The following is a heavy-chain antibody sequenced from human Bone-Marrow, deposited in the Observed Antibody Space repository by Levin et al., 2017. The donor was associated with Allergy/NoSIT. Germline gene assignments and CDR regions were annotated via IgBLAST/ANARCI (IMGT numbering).Heavy chain of an antibody. D-gene: IGHD3-22*01. CDR3: GKDYDSSGYYITADY. CDR2: ISYDGSTQ. J-gene: IGHJ4*02. CDR1: GFTFSRYG. Sequence: GESPKISCAASGFTFSRYGMHWVRQAPGKGLEWVAVISYDGSTQYYIDSVKGRFTISRDNSKNTLYLQMNSLRAEDTAVYFCGKDYDSSGYYITADYWGQGTLVTASS. V-gene: IGHV3-30*18.